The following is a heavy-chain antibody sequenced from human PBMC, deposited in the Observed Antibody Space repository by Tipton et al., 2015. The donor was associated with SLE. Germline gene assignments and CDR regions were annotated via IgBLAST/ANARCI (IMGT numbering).Heavy chain of an antibody. V-gene: IGHV4-31*03. CDR1: GGSVSSGGYY. D-gene: IGHD3-16*01. CDR2: IYYTGRT. Sequence: TLSLTCTVSGGSVSSGGYYWNWLRQHPGKGLEWIGYIYYTGRTQYNPSLSGRVSMSVDTSQNQFSLKVNSVTAADTAVYYCAKVDDNYDSFDFWGQGILVTVSS. CDR3: AKVDDNYDSFDF. J-gene: IGHJ4*02.